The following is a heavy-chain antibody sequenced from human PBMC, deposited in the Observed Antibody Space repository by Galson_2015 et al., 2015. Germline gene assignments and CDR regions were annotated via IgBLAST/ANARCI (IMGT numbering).Heavy chain of an antibody. CDR2: ITASGGSP. CDR3: AKGVGSDFYYANDY. V-gene: IGHV3-23*01. Sequence: SLRLSCAASGFTFSSYAMSWVRQAPGKGLEWVSLITASGGSPYYADSVKRRFTTSRDNSKNTLYLQMNSLRAEDTAMYYCAKGVGSDFYYANDYWGQGTLVTASS. CDR1: GFTFSSYA. J-gene: IGHJ4*02. D-gene: IGHD3-22*01.